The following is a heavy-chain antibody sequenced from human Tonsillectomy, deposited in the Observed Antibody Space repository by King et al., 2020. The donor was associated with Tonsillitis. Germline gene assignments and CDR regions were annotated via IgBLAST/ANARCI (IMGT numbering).Heavy chain of an antibody. J-gene: IGHJ4*02. CDR2: ISYDGSNK. CDR3: AKDPELAVAGTG. Sequence: VQLVESGGGVVQPGRSLRLSCAASGFTFSSYGMHWVRQAPGKGLEWVAVISYDGSNKYYADSVKGRFTISRDNSKNTLYLQMNSLRAEDTAVYYCAKDPELAVAGTGWGQGTLVTVSS. CDR1: GFTFSSYG. V-gene: IGHV3-30*18. D-gene: IGHD6-19*01.